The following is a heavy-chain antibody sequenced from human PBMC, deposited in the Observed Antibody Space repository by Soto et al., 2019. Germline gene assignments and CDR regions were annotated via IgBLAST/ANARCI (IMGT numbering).Heavy chain of an antibody. CDR2: IIPIFGTA. V-gene: IGHV1-69*01. CDR1: GGTFSSYA. CDR3: ARIVVAPAAPGGYCSGVSCYPSYYYYYGMDV. D-gene: IGHD2-15*01. Sequence: QVQLVQSGAEVKKPGSSVKVSCKASGGTFSSYAISWVRQAPGQGLEWMGGIIPIFGTANYAQKFQGRVTITADESTSTAYMELSSLRSEDTAVYYCARIVVAPAAPGGYCSGVSCYPSYYYYYGMDVWGQGTTVTVSS. J-gene: IGHJ6*02.